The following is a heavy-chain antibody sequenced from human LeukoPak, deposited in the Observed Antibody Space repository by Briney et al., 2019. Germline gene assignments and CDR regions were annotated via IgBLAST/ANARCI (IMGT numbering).Heavy chain of an antibody. J-gene: IGHJ4*02. CDR3: ARREDYFDY. Sequence: GGSLRLSCAASGFTFKNYAMKWVRQAPGKGLEWVSSISDSGDSRYYADSVKGRFTISRDNAKNSLYLQMNSLRAEDTAVYYCARREDYFDYWGQGTLVTVSS. CDR1: GFTFKNYA. CDR2: ISDSGDSR. V-gene: IGHV3-21*01.